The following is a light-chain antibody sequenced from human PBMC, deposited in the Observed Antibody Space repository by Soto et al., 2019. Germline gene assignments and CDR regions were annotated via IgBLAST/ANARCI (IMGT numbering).Light chain of an antibody. CDR3: QQYNSYSWT. Sequence: DIPMTQSPSTLSASVGDRVTITCRASQSISSWLAWYQQKPGKAPKLLIYDASSLESGVPSRFSGSGYGTEFNLTISSLQPDDFATYYCQQYNSYSWTFGQGTKVEIK. V-gene: IGKV1-5*01. J-gene: IGKJ1*01. CDR1: QSISSW. CDR2: DAS.